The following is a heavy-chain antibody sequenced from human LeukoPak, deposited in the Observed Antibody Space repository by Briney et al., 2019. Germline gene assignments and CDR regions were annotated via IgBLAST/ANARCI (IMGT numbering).Heavy chain of an antibody. Sequence: ASVKVSCKASGYTFTSYGISWVRQAPGQGLEWMGWISAYNGNTNYAQKLQGRVTMTTDTSTSTAYMELRSLRSDDTAVYYCAKEVVVAATPSTTGYYYYGMDVWGQGTTVTVSS. V-gene: IGHV1-18*01. J-gene: IGHJ6*02. CDR2: ISAYNGNT. CDR3: AKEVVVAATPSTTGYYYYGMDV. D-gene: IGHD2-15*01. CDR1: GYTFTSYG.